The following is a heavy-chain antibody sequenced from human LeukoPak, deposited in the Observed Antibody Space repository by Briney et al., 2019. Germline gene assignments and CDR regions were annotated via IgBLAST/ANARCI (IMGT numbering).Heavy chain of an antibody. CDR1: GGSISSSSYY. V-gene: IGHV4-39*01. CDR2: IYYSGST. J-gene: IGHJ3*02. CDR3: AIFRVGDYVWGSYRYEVGAFDI. Sequence: SETLSLTCTVSGGSISSSSYYWGWIRQPPGKGLEWIGSIYYSGSTYYNPSLKSRVTISVDTSKNQFSLKLSSVTAADTAVYYCAIFRVGDYVWGSYRYEVGAFDIWGQGTMVTVSS. D-gene: IGHD3-16*02.